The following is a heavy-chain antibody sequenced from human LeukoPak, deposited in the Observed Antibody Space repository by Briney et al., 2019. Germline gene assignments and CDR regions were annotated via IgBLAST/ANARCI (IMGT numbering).Heavy chain of an antibody. Sequence: GESLKISCKGSGYSFTSYWIGWVRQMPGKGQEWMGIFYPGDSDTRYSPSFQGQVTISADKSISTAYLQWSSLKASDTAMYYCARQGDPHSGSYYGNWFDPWGQGTLVTVSS. CDR2: FYPGDSDT. CDR1: GYSFTSYW. J-gene: IGHJ5*02. CDR3: ARQGDPHSGSYYGNWFDP. D-gene: IGHD1-26*01. V-gene: IGHV5-51*01.